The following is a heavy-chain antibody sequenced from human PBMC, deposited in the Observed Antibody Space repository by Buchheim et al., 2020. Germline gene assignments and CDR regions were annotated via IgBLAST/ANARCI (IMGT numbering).Heavy chain of an antibody. CDR2: ISSSSSYK. J-gene: IGHJ4*02. D-gene: IGHD3-10*01. Sequence: EVQLVESGGGLVKPGGSLRLSCAASGFTFSTYNMNWVRQAPGKGLEWVSSISSSSSYKYYADSVKGRFTLSRDNAKNSLYLKMSSLRAEDTAVYYCARDRLFYGSGSYLWGQGTL. V-gene: IGHV3-21*01. CDR1: GFTFSTYN. CDR3: ARDRLFYGSGSYL.